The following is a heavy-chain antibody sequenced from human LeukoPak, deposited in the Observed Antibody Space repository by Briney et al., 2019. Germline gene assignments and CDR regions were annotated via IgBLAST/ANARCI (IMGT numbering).Heavy chain of an antibody. CDR1: GFTFSSYV. V-gene: IGHV1-69*05. D-gene: IGHD3-9*01. CDR3: ARGPEYGILTGPFDY. CDR2: IIPIFGTA. J-gene: IGHJ4*02. Sequence: GGSLRLSCAASGFTFSSYVVHWVRQAPGKGLEWMGGIIPIFGTAHYAQKFQGRVTITRDESTSTAYMWLSSLRSENTAVYYGARGPEYGILTGPFDYWGQGTLVTVSS.